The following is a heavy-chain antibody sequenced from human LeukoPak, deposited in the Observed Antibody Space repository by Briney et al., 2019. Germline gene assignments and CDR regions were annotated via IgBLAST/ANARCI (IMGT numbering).Heavy chain of an antibody. V-gene: IGHV1-24*01. CDR1: GYTLTELS. CDR3: ATDSDYDILTGYTAFDY. J-gene: IGHJ4*02. CDR2: FDPEDGET. Sequence: ASVKVSCKVSGYTLTELSMHWVRQAPGKGLEWMGGFDPEDGETIYAQKFQGRVTMTEDTSTDTAYMELSSLRSEDTAVYYCATDSDYDILTGYTAFDYWGQGTLVTVSS. D-gene: IGHD3-9*01.